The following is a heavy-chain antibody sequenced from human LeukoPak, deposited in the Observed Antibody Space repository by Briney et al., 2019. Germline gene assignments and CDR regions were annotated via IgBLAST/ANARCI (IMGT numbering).Heavy chain of an antibody. J-gene: IGHJ4*02. CDR1: GFTFSSYA. CDR3: AKDRDWNYFQPAFDY. D-gene: IGHD1-7*01. V-gene: IGHV3-23*01. CDR2: ISGSGGST. Sequence: GRSLRLSCAASGFTFSSYAMSWVRQAPGKGLEWVSAISGSGGSTYYADSVKGRSTISRDNSKNTLYLQMNSLRAEDTAVYYCAKDRDWNYFQPAFDYWGQGTLVTVSS.